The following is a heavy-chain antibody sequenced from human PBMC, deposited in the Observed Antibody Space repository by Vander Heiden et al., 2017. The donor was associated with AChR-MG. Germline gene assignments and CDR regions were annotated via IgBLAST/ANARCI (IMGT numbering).Heavy chain of an antibody. D-gene: IGHD4-17*01. J-gene: IGHJ3*02. CDR2: IYPGDSDT. CDR3: ARPKPPYDYGDYGAFDI. CDR1: GYSFTSYG. V-gene: IGHV5-51*01. Sequence: EVPLVQSGAEVKTPGVSLKISCKGSGYSFTSYGIGWVRQMPGKGLEWMGIIYPGDSDTRYSPSFQGQVTISADKSISTAYLQWSSLKASDTAMYYCARPKPPYDYGDYGAFDIWGQGTMVTVSS.